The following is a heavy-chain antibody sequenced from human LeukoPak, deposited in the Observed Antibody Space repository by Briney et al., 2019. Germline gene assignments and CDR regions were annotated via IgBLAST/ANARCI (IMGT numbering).Heavy chain of an antibody. D-gene: IGHD6-19*01. Sequence: GGSLRLSCAASGFTFSSYAMSWVRQAPGKGREWGSAISGSGGSTYYADAVKGRFTISRDNSKNTLYLQMNSLRAEDKAVHYCPKEPHRIAVADPFDYRGQGTLATVS. J-gene: IGHJ4*02. V-gene: IGHV3-23*01. CDR1: GFTFSSYA. CDR2: ISGSGGST. CDR3: PKEPHRIAVADPFDY.